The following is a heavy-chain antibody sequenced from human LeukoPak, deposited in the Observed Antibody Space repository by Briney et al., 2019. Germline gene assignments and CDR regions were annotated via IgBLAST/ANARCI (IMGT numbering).Heavy chain of an antibody. D-gene: IGHD3-3*01. V-gene: IGHV3-23*01. J-gene: IGHJ5*02. CDR1: GFTFSSYA. CDR2: ISGSGGST. CDR3: TTAIHYDFWSGYL. Sequence: PGGSLRLSCAASGFTFSSYAMSWVRQAPGKGLEWVSAISGSGGSTYYADSVKGRFTISRDNSKNTLYLQMNSLRAEDTAVYYCTTAIHYDFWSGYLWGQGTLVTVSS.